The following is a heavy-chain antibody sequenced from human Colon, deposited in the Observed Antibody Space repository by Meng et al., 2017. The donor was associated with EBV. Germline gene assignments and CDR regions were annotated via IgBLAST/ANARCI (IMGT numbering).Heavy chain of an antibody. CDR1: GGSMSSGNYY. V-gene: IGHV4-30-4*01. D-gene: IGHD2-21*01. J-gene: IGHJ4*02. CDR2: IHHSGSA. Sequence: QEPGPGLVEPSQTLSLTCTVSGGSMSSGNYYWSWIRQPPGKGLEWIGYIHHSGSAYYNPSLKSRVSISVDTSKNQFSLNLNSMTAADTAVYYCASFDHIPRRNYFDYWGQGTLVTVSS. CDR3: ASFDHIPRRNYFDY.